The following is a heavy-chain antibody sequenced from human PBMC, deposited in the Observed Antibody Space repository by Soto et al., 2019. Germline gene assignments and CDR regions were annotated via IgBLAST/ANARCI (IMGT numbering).Heavy chain of an antibody. Sequence: QVQLVESGGGLVKPAGSLRLSCAASGFTFSDYYMSWIRQAPGKGLEWVSYIGPSSSYTNYADSVKGRFTISRDNTKNSLYLQMNSLRAEDTAVYYCARVVRLMLYSDYWGQGTLVTVSS. CDR2: IGPSSSYT. D-gene: IGHD2-8*01. V-gene: IGHV3-11*06. J-gene: IGHJ4*02. CDR3: ARVVRLMLYSDY. CDR1: GFTFSDYY.